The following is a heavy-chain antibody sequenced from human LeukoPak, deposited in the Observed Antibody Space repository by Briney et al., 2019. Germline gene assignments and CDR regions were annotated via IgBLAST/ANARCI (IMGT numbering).Heavy chain of an antibody. CDR3: ARPRGQKYLGFDY. CDR2: INPNSGGT. V-gene: IGHV1-2*02. J-gene: IGHJ4*02. CDR1: GYTFTNYY. Sequence: ASVKVSCKADGYTFTNYYMHWVRQAPGQGLEWMAWINPNSGGTNYAQKFQGRVTMTRDTSISTAYMELSRLRSDDTAVYYCARPRGQKYLGFDYWRQGTLVTVSS. D-gene: IGHD3-16*01.